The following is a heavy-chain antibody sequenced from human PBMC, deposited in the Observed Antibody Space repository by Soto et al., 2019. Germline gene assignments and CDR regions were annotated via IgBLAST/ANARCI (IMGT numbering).Heavy chain of an antibody. J-gene: IGHJ6*02. CDR3: ASSDNALALRGLDV. V-gene: IGHV4-30-4*01. CDR2: IHYSGST. CDR1: GGSISRGGYY. Sequence: PSETLSLTCTVSGGSISRGGYYWSWIRQPPGKGLEWIGYIHYSGSTYYKPSLKSRVAISVDTSKNQFSLKLSSVTAADTAVYYCASSDNALALRGLDVWGQGTTVT. D-gene: IGHD2-15*01.